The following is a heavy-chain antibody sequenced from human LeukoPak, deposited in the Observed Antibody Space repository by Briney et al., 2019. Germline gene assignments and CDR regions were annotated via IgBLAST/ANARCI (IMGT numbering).Heavy chain of an antibody. CDR3: ARSVVRAAGTLNY. D-gene: IGHD6-13*01. J-gene: IGHJ4*02. Sequence: GGSLRLSCAASGFTFSSYWMHWVRQAPGKGLVWVSRITTDGTSTTYADSVKGRFTISRDNAKNTLYLQMNSLRAEDTAVYYCARSVVRAAGTLNYWGQGTLVTVSS. CDR1: GFTFSSYW. CDR2: ITTDGTST. V-gene: IGHV3-74*01.